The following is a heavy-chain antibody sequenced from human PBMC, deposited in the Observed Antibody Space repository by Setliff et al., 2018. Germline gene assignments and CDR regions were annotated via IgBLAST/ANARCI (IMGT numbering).Heavy chain of an antibody. CDR3: ARHTYYYDSSGYYYIGYFDY. Sequence: PSETLSLTCTVSGGSISSYYWSWIRQPAGKGLEWIGHIYIGGSANYNPSLKSRVTMSIDTSKNQFSLKLSSVTAADTAVYYCARHTYYYDSSGYYYIGYFDYWGQGTLVTVSS. J-gene: IGHJ4*02. V-gene: IGHV4-4*07. CDR2: IYIGGSA. D-gene: IGHD3-22*01. CDR1: GGSISSYY.